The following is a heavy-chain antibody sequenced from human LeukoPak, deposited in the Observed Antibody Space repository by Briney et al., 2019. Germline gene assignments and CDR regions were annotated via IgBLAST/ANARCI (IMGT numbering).Heavy chain of an antibody. Sequence: GGSLRLSCAASGFTVSTNYMSWVRQAPGKGLEWVSYISSSSSTIYYADSVKGRFTISRDNAKNSLYLQMNSLRAEDTAVYYCASIGYSSGWYIQYYFDYWGQGTLVTVSS. J-gene: IGHJ4*02. D-gene: IGHD6-19*01. V-gene: IGHV3-48*01. CDR3: ASIGYSSGWYIQYYFDY. CDR2: ISSSSSTI. CDR1: GFTVSTNY.